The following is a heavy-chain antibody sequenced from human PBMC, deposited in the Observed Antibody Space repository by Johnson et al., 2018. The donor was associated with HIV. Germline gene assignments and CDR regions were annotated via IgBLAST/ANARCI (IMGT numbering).Heavy chain of an antibody. CDR3: ARVSTQWLRVDAFDI. V-gene: IGHV3-9*01. J-gene: IGHJ3*02. CDR1: GFTFDDYA. CDR2: ISWNSGSI. Sequence: LVESGGGLVKPGGSLRLSCAASGFTFDDYAMHWVRQAPGKGLEWVSGISWNSGSIGYADSVKGRFTISRDNSKNTLYLQMNSLRAEDTAVYYCARVSTQWLRVDAFDICGQGTMVTVSS. D-gene: IGHD6-19*01.